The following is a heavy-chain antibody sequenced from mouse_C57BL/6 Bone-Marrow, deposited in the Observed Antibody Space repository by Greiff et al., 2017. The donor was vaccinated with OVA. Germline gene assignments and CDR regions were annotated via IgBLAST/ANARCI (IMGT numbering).Heavy chain of an antibody. D-gene: IGHD4-1*01. CDR2: IHPNSGST. J-gene: IGHJ3*01. CDR3: ASGTWFAY. V-gene: IGHV1-64*01. CDR1: GYTFPRYW. Sequence: QVQLQQPGAELVQPGASVKLSCKASGYTFPRYWMHWVKQRPGQGLEWIGMIHPNSGSTNYNEKFTSKATLTVDKSSSTAYMQLSSLTSEDSAVYYCASGTWFAYWGQGTLVTVSA.